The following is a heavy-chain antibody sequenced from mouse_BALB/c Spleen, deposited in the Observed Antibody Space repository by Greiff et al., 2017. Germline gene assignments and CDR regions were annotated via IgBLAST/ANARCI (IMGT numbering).Heavy chain of an antibody. CDR1: GFTFSSYA. CDR3: AREGYGVGFAY. J-gene: IGHJ3*01. CDR2: ISSGGST. V-gene: IGHV5-6-5*01. Sequence: DVKLVESGGGLVKSGGSLKLSCAASGFTFSSYAMSWVRQTPEKRLEWVASISSGGSTYYPDSVKGRFTISRDNARNILYLQMSSLRSEDTAMYYCAREGYGVGFAYWGQGTLVTVSA. D-gene: IGHD1-2*01.